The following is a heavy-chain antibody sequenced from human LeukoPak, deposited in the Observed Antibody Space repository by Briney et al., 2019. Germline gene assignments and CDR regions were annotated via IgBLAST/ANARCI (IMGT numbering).Heavy chain of an antibody. Sequence: GGSLRLSCAASSFTFRSYGMHWVREAPGKGLEWVAVISNDANNENYADSVKGQFTISRDNSQNTLYLQMNSLRIEDTAVYYCAKDRHPARTDGYYFDFWGQGTLVTVSS. J-gene: IGHJ4*02. V-gene: IGHV3-30*18. D-gene: IGHD5-24*01. CDR3: AKDRHPARTDGYYFDF. CDR2: ISNDANNE. CDR1: SFTFRSYG.